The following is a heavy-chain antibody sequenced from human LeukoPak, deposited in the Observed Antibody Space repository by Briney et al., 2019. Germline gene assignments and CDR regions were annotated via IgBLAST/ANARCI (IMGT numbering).Heavy chain of an antibody. Sequence: GGSLRLSCAASGFTFDDYGMSWVRQAPGKGLEWVSGINWNGGSTGYADSVKGRFTISRDNAKNSLYLQMNSLRAEDTAVYYCARTGYSYVLDYWGQGTLVTVSS. CDR2: INWNGGST. D-gene: IGHD5-18*01. CDR3: ARTGYSYVLDY. CDR1: GFTFDDYG. V-gene: IGHV3-20*04. J-gene: IGHJ4*02.